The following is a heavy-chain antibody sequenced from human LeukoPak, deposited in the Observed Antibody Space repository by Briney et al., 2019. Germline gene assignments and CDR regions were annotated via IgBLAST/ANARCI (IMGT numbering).Heavy chain of an antibody. J-gene: IGHJ4*02. V-gene: IGHV3-15*01. CDR2: IKSKTDGGTT. CDR3: TTAPFRGYNALPDY. Sequence: GGSLRLSCAASGFTFSNAWMSWVRQAPGKGLEWVGRIKSKTDGGTTDYAAPVKGRFTISRDDSKNTLYLQMNSLKTEDTAVYYCTTAPFRGYNALPDYWGQGTLVTVSS. D-gene: IGHD5-24*01. CDR1: GFTFSNAW.